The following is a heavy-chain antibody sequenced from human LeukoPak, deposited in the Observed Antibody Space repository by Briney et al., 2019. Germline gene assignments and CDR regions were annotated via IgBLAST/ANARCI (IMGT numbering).Heavy chain of an antibody. Sequence: ASVKVSCKASGGTFSSYSFTWVRQAPGQGLEWMGRIIPMFNTANYAQDFQGRITITADKSASTAYMELITLRSEDTAVYYCGREAKTSNWNSVPYLDYWGQGTLITVSS. D-gene: IGHD1-7*01. V-gene: IGHV1-69*08. CDR2: IIPMFNTA. CDR3: GREAKTSNWNSVPYLDY. J-gene: IGHJ4*02. CDR1: GGTFSSYS.